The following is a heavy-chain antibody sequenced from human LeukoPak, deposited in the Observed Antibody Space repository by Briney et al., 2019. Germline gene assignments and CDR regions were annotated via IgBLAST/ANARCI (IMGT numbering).Heavy chain of an antibody. CDR3: ARDLAAAYYYYGMDV. J-gene: IGHJ6*02. Sequence: ASVKVSCKASGYTSTDYGITWVRQAPGQGLEWMGWFNTNTGNPTYAQGFTGRFVFSLDTSVSTAYLQISSLKAEDTAVYYCARDLAAAYYYYGMDVWGQGTTVTVSS. D-gene: IGHD6-13*01. CDR1: GYTSTDYG. CDR2: FNTNTGNP. V-gene: IGHV7-4-1*02.